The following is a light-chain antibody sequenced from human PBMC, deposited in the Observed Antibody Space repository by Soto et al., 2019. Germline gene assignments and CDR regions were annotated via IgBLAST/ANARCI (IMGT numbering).Light chain of an antibody. CDR2: GAS. CDR3: QQRDKWPRT. Sequence: EIVLTQSPATLSLSPGERATLSCRASQSVGSYLALYQHKPGQAPRLLIYGASNRATDIPGRFSGRGSGTDFTLTISSLASGDSAVYYCQQRDKWPRTFGQGTKLEIK. CDR1: QSVGSY. J-gene: IGKJ2*01. V-gene: IGKV3-11*01.